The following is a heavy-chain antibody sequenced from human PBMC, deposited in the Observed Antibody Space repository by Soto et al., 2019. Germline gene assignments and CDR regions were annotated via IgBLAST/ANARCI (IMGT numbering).Heavy chain of an antibody. J-gene: IGHJ5*02. CDR3: ARDYDNGAYASYADL. V-gene: IGHV3-7*03. Sequence: GGSLRLSCAASGFTFRNYWMSWVRQAPGKGLEWVADIKHDGSEKYYVDSVKGRFTISRDNAKNSLYLQMNSLRAEDTAVYYCARDYDNGAYASYADLWGQGTLVTVSS. D-gene: IGHD3-16*01. CDR2: IKHDGSEK. CDR1: GFTFRNYW.